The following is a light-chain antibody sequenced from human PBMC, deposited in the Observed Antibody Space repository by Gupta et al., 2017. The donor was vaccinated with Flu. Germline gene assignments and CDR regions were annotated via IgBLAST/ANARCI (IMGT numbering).Light chain of an antibody. CDR2: EVS. Sequence: QSALTQPASVSGSPGQSITISCTGSSSDVGAHDYVSWYQQHPGKAPKVIIYEVSNRPSGVSNRFSASKSGNTASLTISGPQAEDEADYYCNAYTNTAIRVFGGGTKLTVL. J-gene: IGLJ3*02. CDR1: SSDVGAHDY. CDR3: NAYTNTAIRV. V-gene: IGLV2-14*01.